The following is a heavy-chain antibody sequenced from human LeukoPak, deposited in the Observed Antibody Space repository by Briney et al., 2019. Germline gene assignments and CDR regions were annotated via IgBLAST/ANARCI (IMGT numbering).Heavy chain of an antibody. CDR1: GIIVSSNY. CDR2: IYSGGST. CDR3: ARAGGNAPRLLDY. J-gene: IGHJ4*02. D-gene: IGHD4-23*01. Sequence: GGSLRLSCTASGIIVSSNYMSWVRQAPGQGLEWVSAIYSGGSTEYADSVKGRFTISRDNSKNTLNLQVNSLRAGDTAVYYCARAGGNAPRLLDYWGQGTLVTVSS. V-gene: IGHV3-66*02.